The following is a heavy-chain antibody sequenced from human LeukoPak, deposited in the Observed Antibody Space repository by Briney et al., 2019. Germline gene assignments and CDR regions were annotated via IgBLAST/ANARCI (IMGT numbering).Heavy chain of an antibody. Sequence: PGGSLRLSCAASGFTFSSYSMNWVRQAPGKGLEWVSYMNSSGSPIYYADSVKGRFTNSRDNAKNTLYLQMHSLSDEDTAVYYCARDGVAVEGINTPGFDYWGQGTLVTVCS. CDR1: GFTFSSYS. CDR2: MNSSGSPI. J-gene: IGHJ4*02. CDR3: ARDGVAVEGINTPGFDY. D-gene: IGHD6-19*01. V-gene: IGHV3-48*02.